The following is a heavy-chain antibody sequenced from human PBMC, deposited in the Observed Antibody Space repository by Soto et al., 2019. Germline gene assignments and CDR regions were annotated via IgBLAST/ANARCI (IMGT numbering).Heavy chain of an antibody. D-gene: IGHD2-21*01. J-gene: IGHJ4*01. CDR3: ARDHMWSLDD. CDR2: ISNSGTA. Sequence: SETLSLTCIVSGDSIKTNQWGWIRQPPGKGLEWIAYISNSGTANHNPSLKSRVTMSIDMARNQFSLHLNSVTAADTAVYYCARDHMWSLDDWCHGLLVTVCS. V-gene: IGHV4-59*01. CDR1: GDSIKTNQ.